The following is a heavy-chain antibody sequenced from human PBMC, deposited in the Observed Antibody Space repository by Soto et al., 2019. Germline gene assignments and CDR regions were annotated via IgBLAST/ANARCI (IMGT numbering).Heavy chain of an antibody. V-gene: IGHV2-5*02. CDR3: THRRIGVSQWYYVVFYY. J-gene: IGHJ4*02. CDR1: GFSLSTSGVG. CDR2: IYWEDAK. Sequence: QITLKESGPTLVKPTEPLTLTCTFSGFSLSTSGVGVGWIRQPPGKALEWLAIIYWEDAKQYSPPLRSRLTITKCTSKHQVVLPLTNVDVVDTATYFCTHRRIGVSQWYYVVFYYWGQGLLVAVAS. D-gene: IGHD3-10*02.